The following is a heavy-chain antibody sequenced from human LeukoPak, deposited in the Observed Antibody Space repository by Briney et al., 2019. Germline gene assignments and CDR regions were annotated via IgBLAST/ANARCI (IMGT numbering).Heavy chain of an antibody. CDR1: GGSLSTYF. CDR2: IYASGGT. Sequence: PSETLSLTCTVSGGSLSTYFWTWIRQPAGKGLEWIGRIYASGGTTHTPSLKSRVTTSVDTSKSQFSLKLSSVTAADTAVYYCARAVYDTSGYYIDYWGQGTLVTVSS. CDR3: ARAVYDTSGYYIDY. J-gene: IGHJ4*02. D-gene: IGHD3-22*01. V-gene: IGHV4-4*07.